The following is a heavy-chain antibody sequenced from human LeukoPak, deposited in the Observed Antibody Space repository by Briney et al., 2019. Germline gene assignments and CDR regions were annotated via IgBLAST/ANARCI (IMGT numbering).Heavy chain of an antibody. CDR2: IGTAGDT. D-gene: IGHD3-10*01. V-gene: IGHV3-13*01. CDR3: ARVNYGSGSYDY. CDR1: GFTFSSYD. J-gene: IGHJ4*02. Sequence: SGGSLRLSCAASGFTFSSYDMHWVRQATGKGLEWVSAIGTAGDTYYPGSVKGRFTISRENAKNSLYRQMNSLRAGDTAVYYCARVNYGSGSYDYWGQGTLVTVSS.